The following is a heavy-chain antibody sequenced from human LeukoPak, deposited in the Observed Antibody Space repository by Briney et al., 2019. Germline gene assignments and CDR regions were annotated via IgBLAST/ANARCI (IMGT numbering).Heavy chain of an antibody. D-gene: IGHD1-20*01. CDR1: GFIVSSNY. CDR2: ISGSGGST. CDR3: ARDHNYSFDY. Sequence: GGSLRLSCAGSGFIVSSNYMSWVRQAAGKGLEWVSAISGSGGSTYYADSVKGRFTISRDNSKNTLYLQMNSLRAEDTAVYYCARDHNYSFDYWGQGTLVTVSS. J-gene: IGHJ4*02. V-gene: IGHV3-23*01.